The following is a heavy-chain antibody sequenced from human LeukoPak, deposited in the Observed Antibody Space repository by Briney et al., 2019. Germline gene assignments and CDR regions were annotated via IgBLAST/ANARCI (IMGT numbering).Heavy chain of an antibody. Sequence: GASVKVSCKASGYTFTSYDINWVRQATGQGLEWMGWMNPNSGNTGYAQKLQGRVTMTTDTSTSTAYMELRSLRSDDTAVYYCASFEQRYWGQGTLVTVSS. V-gene: IGHV1-8*01. CDR2: MNPNSGNT. D-gene: IGHD1/OR15-1a*01. CDR3: ASFEQRY. J-gene: IGHJ4*02. CDR1: GYTFTSYD.